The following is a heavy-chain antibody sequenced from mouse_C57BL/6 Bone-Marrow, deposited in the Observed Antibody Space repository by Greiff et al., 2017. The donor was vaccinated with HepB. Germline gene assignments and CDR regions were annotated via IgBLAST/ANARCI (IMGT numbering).Heavy chain of an antibody. D-gene: IGHD1-1*01. CDR2: IYPGNSDT. CDR1: GYTFTSYW. V-gene: IGHV1-5*01. J-gene: IGHJ2*01. CDR3: TRTYYGSSYYFDY. Sequence: EVQLVESGTVLARPGASVKMSCKPSGYTFTSYWMHWVKQRPGQGLEWIGAIYPGNSDTSYNQKFKGKAKLTAVTSASTAYMELSSLTNEDSAVYYCTRTYYGSSYYFDYWGQGTTLTVSS.